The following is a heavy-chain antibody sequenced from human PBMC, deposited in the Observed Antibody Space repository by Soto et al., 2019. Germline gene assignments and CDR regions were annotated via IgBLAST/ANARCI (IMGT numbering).Heavy chain of an antibody. V-gene: IGHV4-59*01. CDR1: GGSISSYY. CDR3: ARGIYDCSGYYPRVFDY. J-gene: IGHJ4*01. Sequence: PSETLSLTCTVSGGSISSYYWSWIRQPPGKGLEWIGYVHYTGSTNYNSPLKSRVTISVDTSKNQFSLKLSSVTAADTAVYYCARGIYDCSGYYPRVFDYCGPRTLVTVSA. D-gene: IGHD3-22*01. CDR2: VHYTGST.